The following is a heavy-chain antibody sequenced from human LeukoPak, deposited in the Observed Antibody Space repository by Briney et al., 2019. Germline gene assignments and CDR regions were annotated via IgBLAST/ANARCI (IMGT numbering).Heavy chain of an antibody. Sequence: TETLSLTCSVPGRSISSYYWRWIRQPPGKGLGWIGYIYYSGNTNYNPSLKSRVTKSVDTSKNQFSLKLSSVTAADTAVYYCARSKYYDFWSGYLDYWGQGTLVTVSS. V-gene: IGHV4-59*01. CDR2: IYYSGNT. CDR3: ARSKYYDFWSGYLDY. D-gene: IGHD3-3*01. J-gene: IGHJ4*02. CDR1: GRSISSYY.